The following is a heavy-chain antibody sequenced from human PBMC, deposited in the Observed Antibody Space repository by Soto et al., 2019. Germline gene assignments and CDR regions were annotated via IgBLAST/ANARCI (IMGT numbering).Heavy chain of an antibody. V-gene: IGHV1-18*04. Sequence: QLQLVQSAAEVKKPGASVRVSCKAYGYPFIKYGISWIRQAPEQGLEWMGWIKVDSGYTNYAQNFQGRVTMTADTSSDTAFIELRSLRLDDTAVYFCATSYDTGFDPWGQGTLVSVSS. D-gene: IGHD3-9*01. J-gene: IGHJ5*02. CDR3: ATSYDTGFDP. CDR2: IKVDSGYT. CDR1: GYPFIKYG.